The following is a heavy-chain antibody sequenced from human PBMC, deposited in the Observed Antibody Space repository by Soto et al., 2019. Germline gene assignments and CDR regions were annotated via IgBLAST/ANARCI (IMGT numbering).Heavy chain of an antibody. D-gene: IGHD3-16*02. CDR2: IYPGDSDT. J-gene: IGHJ6*03. CDR1: GYSFTSYW. CDR3: ARLVRGELSGLLPESYYYYYMDV. V-gene: IGHV5-51*01. Sequence: GESLKISCKGSGYSFTSYWIGWVRQMPGKGLEWMGIIYPGDSDTRYSPSFQGQVTISADKSISTAYLQWSSLKASDTAMYYCARLVRGELSGLLPESYYYYYMDVWGKGTTVTVSS.